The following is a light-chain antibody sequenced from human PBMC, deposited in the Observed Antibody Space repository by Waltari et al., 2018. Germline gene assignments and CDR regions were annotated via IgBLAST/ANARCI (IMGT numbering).Light chain of an antibody. J-gene: IGLJ2*01. V-gene: IGLV1-44*01. CDR1: TSNLGTKT. CDR2: ANS. Sequence: SVLTQPPSTSGTPGQTVTIPCSGSTSNLGTKTVTWYQQFPGTAPKVLVFANSHRPSGVPDRFSASKSGTSASLVISGLQSEDEGDYFCATCDDSLVGRVFGGGTKLTVL. CDR3: ATCDDSLVGRV.